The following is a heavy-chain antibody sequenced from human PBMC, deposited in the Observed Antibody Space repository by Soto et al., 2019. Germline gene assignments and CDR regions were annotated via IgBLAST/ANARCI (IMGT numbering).Heavy chain of an antibody. V-gene: IGHV3-48*01. D-gene: IGHD2-15*01. CDR3: ARGPTCIEGYCSSGSWHDY. CDR2: ISSSRGTI. CDR1: GFTFSNYD. Sequence: EVQLVESGGDLVQPGESLRVSCAASGFTFSNYDMNWVRQAPGKGLEWDSYISSSRGTIYYADSVKGRFTTSRDNAKNSLYLQMNSLRAEDTAVYYCARGPTCIEGYCSSGSWHDYWGQGTLVTVSS. J-gene: IGHJ4*02.